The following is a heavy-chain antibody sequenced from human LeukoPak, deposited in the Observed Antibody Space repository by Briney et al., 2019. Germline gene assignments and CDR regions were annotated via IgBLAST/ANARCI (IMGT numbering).Heavy chain of an antibody. CDR3: ARDHRLGRTGYDMPAD. Sequence: ASVKVSCKASGDTFVDYYVYWIRQAPGQGLEWMGWLNPRTGATKYAQKFQARVTMTRDTSKQTAYMELTSLRSDDTALYFCARDHRLGRTGYDMPADWGQGTLVTVSS. D-gene: IGHD7-27*01. V-gene: IGHV1-2*02. CDR1: GDTFVDYY. J-gene: IGHJ4*02. CDR2: LNPRTGAT.